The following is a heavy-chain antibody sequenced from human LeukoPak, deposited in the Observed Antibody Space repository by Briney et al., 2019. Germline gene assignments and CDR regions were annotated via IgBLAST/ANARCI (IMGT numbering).Heavy chain of an antibody. D-gene: IGHD1-26*01. V-gene: IGHV5-10-1*01. J-gene: IGHJ4*02. Sequence: GESLKISCKGSGYSFTTYWISWVSQMPGKGLEWMGRIDPSDSYTNYSPSFQGHVTISADKSISTAYLQWSSLKASDTAMYYCARHARWELIGWGQGTLVTVSS. CDR3: ARHARWELIG. CDR1: GYSFTTYW. CDR2: IDPSDSYT.